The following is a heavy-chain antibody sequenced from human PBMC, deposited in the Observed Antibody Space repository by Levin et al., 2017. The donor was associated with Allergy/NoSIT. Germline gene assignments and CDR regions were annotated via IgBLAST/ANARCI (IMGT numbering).Heavy chain of an antibody. Sequence: ASVKVSCKASGYTFTSYGISWVRQAPGQGLEWMGWISAYNGNTNYAQKLQGRVTMTTDTSTSTAYMELRSLRSDDTAVYYCARDPIVGATVSWFDPWGQGTLVTVSS. V-gene: IGHV1-18*01. J-gene: IGHJ5*02. CDR2: ISAYNGNT. CDR1: GYTFTSYG. CDR3: ARDPIVGATVSWFDP. D-gene: IGHD1-26*01.